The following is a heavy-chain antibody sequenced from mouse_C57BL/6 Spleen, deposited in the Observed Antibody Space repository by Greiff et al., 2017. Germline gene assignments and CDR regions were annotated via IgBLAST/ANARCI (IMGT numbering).Heavy chain of an antibody. J-gene: IGHJ3*01. CDR1: GFTFSSYA. V-gene: IGHV5-9-1*02. CDR3: TREGGYRGFAY. CDR2: ISSGGDYI. D-gene: IGHD2-14*01. Sequence: EVKLMESGEGLVKPGGSLKLSCAASGFTFSSYAMSWVRQTPEKRLEWVAYISSGGDYIYYAYSVKGRFTISRDNARNTLYLQMSSLKSEDTAMYYCTREGGYRGFAYWGQGTLVTVSA.